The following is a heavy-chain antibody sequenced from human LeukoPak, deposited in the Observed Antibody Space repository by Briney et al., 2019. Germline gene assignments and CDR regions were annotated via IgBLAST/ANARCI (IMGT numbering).Heavy chain of an antibody. D-gene: IGHD3-22*01. CDR3: ARALTMIVVVPTGY. J-gene: IGHJ4*02. CDR2: ISGSGDST. Sequence: PGGSLRLSCAASGFTFSSYAMSWVRQAPGKGLEWVSAISGSGDSTHHADSVKGRFTISRDNSKDTLYLQMNSLRAEDTAVYYCARALTMIVVVPTGYWGQGTLVTVSS. V-gene: IGHV3-23*01. CDR1: GFTFSSYA.